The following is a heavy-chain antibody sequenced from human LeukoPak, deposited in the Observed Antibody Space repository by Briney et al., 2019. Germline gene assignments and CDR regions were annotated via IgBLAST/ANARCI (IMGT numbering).Heavy chain of an antibody. Sequence: GGSLRLSCAASGFSFSDYTMNWVRLAPGKGLEWVSSISGSSNYIYYADSVKGRFTISRGNAKNSLYLQMNSLRAEDTAVYYCARAYDFWSGPYYYYYMDVWGKGTTVTVSS. CDR1: GFSFSDYT. J-gene: IGHJ6*03. CDR2: ISGSSNYI. D-gene: IGHD3-3*01. CDR3: ARAYDFWSGPYYYYYMDV. V-gene: IGHV3-21*01.